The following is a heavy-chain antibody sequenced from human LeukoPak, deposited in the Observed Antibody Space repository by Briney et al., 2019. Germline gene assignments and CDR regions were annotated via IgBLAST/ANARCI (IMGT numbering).Heavy chain of an antibody. CDR1: GYTFTGYY. V-gene: IGHV1-2*06. CDR2: INPNSGGT. CDR3: ASDLYYYDSSGYPEAFDI. Sequence: ASVKVSCKASGYTFTGYYMHWVRQAPGQGLEWMGRINPNSGGTNYAQKFQGRVTMTRDTSISTAYVELSRLRSDDTAVYYCASDLYYYDSSGYPEAFDIWGQGTMVTVSS. J-gene: IGHJ3*02. D-gene: IGHD3-22*01.